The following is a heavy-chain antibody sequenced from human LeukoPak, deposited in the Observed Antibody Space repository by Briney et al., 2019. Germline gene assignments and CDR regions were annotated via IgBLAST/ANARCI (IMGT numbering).Heavy chain of an antibody. V-gene: IGHV3-23*01. CDR1: GFTFSSFA. CDR2: INNGGDSK. CDR3: AREGAGDSGKYHSYFDH. J-gene: IGHJ4*02. D-gene: IGHD1-26*01. Sequence: GGSLPLSCPDSGFTFSSFAMSGGRQAPGKGLEWVAGINNGGDSKFEGDSGRGRFTISRDESKNTRYLESKNLRADDTAVYYCAREGAGDSGKYHSYFDHWGQGTLVTVSS.